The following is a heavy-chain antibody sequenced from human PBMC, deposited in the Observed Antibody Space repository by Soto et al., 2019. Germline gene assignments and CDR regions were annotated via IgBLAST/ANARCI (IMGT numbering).Heavy chain of an antibody. CDR2: IYFSGST. Sequence: QVHLQESGPGLVKPSETLSLTCTVSGGSIGGYYWNWIRQPPGKGLEWLGYIYFSGSTHYNPSLNTRLTISLDTSKKQFSLNLRSVTAADTAVYYCARQEAVAGTPFDSWGQGILVSVSS. J-gene: IGHJ4*02. CDR1: GGSIGGYY. CDR3: ARQEAVAGTPFDS. D-gene: IGHD6-19*01. V-gene: IGHV4-59*01.